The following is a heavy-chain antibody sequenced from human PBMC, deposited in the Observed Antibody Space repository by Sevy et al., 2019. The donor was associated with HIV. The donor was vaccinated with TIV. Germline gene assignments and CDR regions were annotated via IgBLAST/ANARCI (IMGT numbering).Heavy chain of an antibody. CDR3: AKELPGYQYDSSGNLDT. D-gene: IGHD6-19*01. CDR2: ISGSGISI. J-gene: IGHJ5*02. Sequence: GGSLRLSCVASGFTFSTYAMSWVRQAPGKGLEWVSGISGSGISIYYAGSVKGRFTISRDNSKNTLILQMNSLRAEDTAIYYCAKELPGYQYDSSGNLDTWGQGRLVTVSS. CDR1: GFTFSTYA. V-gene: IGHV3-23*01.